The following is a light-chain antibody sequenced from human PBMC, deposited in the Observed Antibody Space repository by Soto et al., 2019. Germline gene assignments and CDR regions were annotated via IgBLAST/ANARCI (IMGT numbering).Light chain of an antibody. CDR1: QSITTY. Sequence: DIQMTQSPSSLSASVGDRVTITCRASQSITTYLNWYQQKPGKAPKVLIFDASSLKTGVPSRFSGSGSGTEFTLTISNLQPDDFATYYCQQYDSYSSGQFGQGTKVDIK. J-gene: IGKJ1*01. CDR3: QQYDSYSSGQ. V-gene: IGKV1-5*01. CDR2: DAS.